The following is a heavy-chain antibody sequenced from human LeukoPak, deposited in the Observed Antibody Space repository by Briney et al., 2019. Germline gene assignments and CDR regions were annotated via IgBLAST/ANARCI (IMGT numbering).Heavy chain of an antibody. CDR3: AVAAAGTLPVSGAFDI. CDR1: GYSISSGYY. CDR2: ISYSGST. Sequence: SETLSLTCTVSGYSISSGYYWGWIRQPPGKGLEWIGTISYSGSTYYNPSLKSRVTISVDTSKNQFSLKLSSVTAADTAVYYCAVAAAGTLPVSGAFDIWGQGTMVTVSS. J-gene: IGHJ3*02. D-gene: IGHD6-13*01. V-gene: IGHV4-38-2*02.